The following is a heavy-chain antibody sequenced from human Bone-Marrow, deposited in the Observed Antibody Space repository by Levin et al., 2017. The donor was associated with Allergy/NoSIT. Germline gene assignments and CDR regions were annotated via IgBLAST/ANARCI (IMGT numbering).Heavy chain of an antibody. Sequence: GGSLRLSCAASGFTFDDYAMHWVRQAPGKGLEWVSGISWNSGSIGYADSVKGRFTISRDNAKNSLYLQMNSLRAEDTALYYCAKGNGVCSGWFDPWGQGTLVTVSS. CDR1: GFTFDDYA. CDR3: AKGNGVCSGWFDP. V-gene: IGHV3-9*01. J-gene: IGHJ5*02. D-gene: IGHD2-8*01. CDR2: ISWNSGSI.